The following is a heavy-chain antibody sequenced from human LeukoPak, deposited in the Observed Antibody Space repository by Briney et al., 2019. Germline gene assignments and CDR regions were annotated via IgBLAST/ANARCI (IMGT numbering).Heavy chain of an antibody. J-gene: IGHJ4*02. CDR2: MSNDGTNE. D-gene: IGHD1-20*01. CDR3: AKSIRVIGTTALDY. V-gene: IGHV3-30*18. CDR1: GFTFRIYD. Sequence: PGGSLRLSCAASGFTFRIYDMHWVRQAPGQGLEWVAVMSNDGTNEYYGDSVKGRFTISRDNSRNTLHLQMNSLRPDDTAVYYSAKSIRVIGTTALDYWGPGTLVTVSS.